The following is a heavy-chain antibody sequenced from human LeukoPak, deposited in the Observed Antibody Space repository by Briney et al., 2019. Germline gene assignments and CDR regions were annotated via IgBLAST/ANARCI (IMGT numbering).Heavy chain of an antibody. Sequence: GGSLRLSCAASGFTFDDHGMSWVRQAPGKGLEWVSGINWNGGSTGYADSVKGRFTISRDNAKNSLYLQMNSLRAADTALYYCAKPAKTDYADYWGQGTLVTVSS. V-gene: IGHV3-20*04. CDR1: GFTFDDHG. D-gene: IGHD1-14*01. CDR3: AKPAKTDYADY. CDR2: INWNGGST. J-gene: IGHJ4*02.